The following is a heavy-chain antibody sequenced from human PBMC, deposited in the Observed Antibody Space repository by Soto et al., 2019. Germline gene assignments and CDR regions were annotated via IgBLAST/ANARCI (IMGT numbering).Heavy chain of an antibody. CDR3: ARDSPKWLRAPSSYYCMHA. D-gene: IGHD5-12*01. CDR1: GYTFTSYG. V-gene: IGHV1-18*04. Sequence: ASVKVSCKASGYTFTSYGISWVRQAPGQGLEWMGWISAYNGNTNYAQKLQGRVTMTTDTSTSTAYMELRSLRSDDTAVYYCARDSPKWLRAPSSYYCMHARGQGTTVSVSS. CDR2: ISAYNGNT. J-gene: IGHJ6*02.